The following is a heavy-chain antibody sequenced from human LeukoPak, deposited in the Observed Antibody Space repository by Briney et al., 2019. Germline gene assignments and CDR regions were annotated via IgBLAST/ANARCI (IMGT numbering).Heavy chain of an antibody. J-gene: IGHJ4*02. CDR3: AREYSSSSGRSFDY. D-gene: IGHD6-6*01. CDR2: ISSGSNTI. V-gene: IGHV3-48*01. Sequence: GGSLRLSCAASRFTFSTYSMNWVRQAPGKGLEWVSYISSGSNTIYYADSVKGRFTISRDNAKNSLYLQMNSLRVEDTAVYYCAREYSSSSGRSFDYWGQGTLVTVSS. CDR1: RFTFSTYS.